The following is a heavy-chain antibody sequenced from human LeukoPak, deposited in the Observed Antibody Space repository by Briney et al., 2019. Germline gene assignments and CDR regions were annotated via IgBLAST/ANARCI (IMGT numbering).Heavy chain of an antibody. CDR2: IYYSGST. CDR1: GGSISSYY. CDR3: ARLGYDSSGYYYVGLVDY. V-gene: IGHV4-59*01. J-gene: IGHJ4*02. D-gene: IGHD3-22*01. Sequence: SETLSLTCTVSGGSISSYYWSWIRQPPGKGLEWIGYIYYSGSTNYNPSLKSRVTISVDTSKNQFSLKLSSVTAADTAVYYCARLGYDSSGYYYVGLVDYWGQGTLVTVSS.